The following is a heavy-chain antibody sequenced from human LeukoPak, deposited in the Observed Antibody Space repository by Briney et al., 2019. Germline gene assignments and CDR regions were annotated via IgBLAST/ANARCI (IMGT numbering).Heavy chain of an antibody. J-gene: IGHJ4*02. Sequence: ASVKLSCTASGYTFTGYYMHWVRQAPGQGLEWMGWIIPNSGATNYAQNLQVRVTMTRDTSISTAYMELKRLTSDDTAVYYCARQLGATSGDYWGQGTLVTVSS. CDR1: GYTFTGYY. CDR2: IIPNSGAT. V-gene: IGHV1-2*02. D-gene: IGHD1-26*01. CDR3: ARQLGATSGDY.